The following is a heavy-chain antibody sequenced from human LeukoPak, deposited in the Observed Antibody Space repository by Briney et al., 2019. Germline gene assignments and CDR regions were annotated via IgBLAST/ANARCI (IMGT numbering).Heavy chain of an antibody. D-gene: IGHD6-19*01. CDR3: SRHLYSSAWYEEN. CDR2: IRSKADSHAT. Sequence: GGSLRLSCAASWFTFSGSAVHWVRQASGKGLEWVGHIRSKADSHATAYSASVQGTFTISRDDSNNTPYLHMNILKIEDAAVYFCSRHLYSSAWYEENWGQGTLVTVSS. V-gene: IGHV3-73*01. J-gene: IGHJ4*02. CDR1: WFTFSGSA.